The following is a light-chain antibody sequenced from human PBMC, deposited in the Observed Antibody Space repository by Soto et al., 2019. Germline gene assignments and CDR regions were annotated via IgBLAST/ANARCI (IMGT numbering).Light chain of an antibody. J-gene: IGKJ3*01. CDR2: GAS. CDR3: QRYGSSPRFT. V-gene: IGKV3-20*01. Sequence: EIVLTQSPGTLSLSPGERATLSCRASQSVSSSYLAWYQHKPGQAPRLLIYGASNRATGIPDRFSGSGSGTDVTLTISRLEPEDLAVYYCQRYGSSPRFTFGPGTKVDIK. CDR1: QSVSSSY.